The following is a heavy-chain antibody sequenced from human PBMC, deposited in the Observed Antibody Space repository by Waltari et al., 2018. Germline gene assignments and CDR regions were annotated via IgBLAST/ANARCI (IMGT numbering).Heavy chain of an antibody. J-gene: IGHJ5*02. Sequence: EVQLVESGGGLVKPGGSMRLSCAAYGFSFHSYSMIWVRQAPGKGLELVSSINYNGNYKYYADSVTGRFTISRDSATNSLYLQMTNLRVEDTAVYYCAKGDTLTTRFFDPWGQGTLVTVSS. D-gene: IGHD4-17*01. V-gene: IGHV3-21*01. CDR3: AKGDTLTTRFFDP. CDR2: INYNGNYK. CDR1: GFSFHSYS.